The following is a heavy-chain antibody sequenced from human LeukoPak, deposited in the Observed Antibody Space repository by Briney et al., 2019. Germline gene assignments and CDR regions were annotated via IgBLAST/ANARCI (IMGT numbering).Heavy chain of an antibody. CDR2: INGDGSSA. CDR1: GFTFTNYW. CDR3: TTVFDF. J-gene: IGHJ4*02. Sequence: GGSLRLSCGASGFTFTNYWMHWVRQVPGQGLVWVSRINGDGSSASYADSVMGRFTISRDNAKNTLYLQMNSLTAEDTAVYYCTTVFDFWGQGALVTISS. V-gene: IGHV3-74*01.